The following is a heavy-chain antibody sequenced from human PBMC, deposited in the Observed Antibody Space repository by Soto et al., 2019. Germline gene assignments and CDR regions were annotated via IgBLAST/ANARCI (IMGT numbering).Heavy chain of an antibody. J-gene: IGHJ4*02. D-gene: IGHD2-15*01. CDR3: ARAPGPRTPPEGVVVVAGFDY. CDR2: INSDGSST. CDR1: GFTFSSYW. V-gene: IGHV3-74*01. Sequence: GGSLRLSCAASGFTFSSYWMHWVRQAPGKGLVWVSRINSDGSSTSYADSVKGRFTISRDNAKNTLYLQMNSLRAEDTALYFCARAPGPRTPPEGVVVVAGFDYWGQGTLVTVSS.